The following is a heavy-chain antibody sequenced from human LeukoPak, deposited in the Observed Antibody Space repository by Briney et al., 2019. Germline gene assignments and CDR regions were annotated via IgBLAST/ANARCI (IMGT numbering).Heavy chain of an antibody. CDR3: ASRSLKLAAACCFDD. CDR1: GESLSAYF. J-gene: IGHJ4*03. Sequence: SETLSLTCAVHGESLSAYFWSWIRQVPGKGLEWIGEIDHRGITTYNPSLKSRGSMSADPSNKHFSLTLTAVTAADTATYYCASRSLKLAAACCFDDWGQGTVVVVSS. CDR2: IDHRGIT. V-gene: IGHV4-34*01. D-gene: IGHD2-15*01.